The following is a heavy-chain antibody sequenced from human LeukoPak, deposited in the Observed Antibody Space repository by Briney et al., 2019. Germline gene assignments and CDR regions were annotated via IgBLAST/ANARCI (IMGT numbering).Heavy chain of an antibody. CDR1: GFTFSSYT. D-gene: IGHD4-11*01. V-gene: IGHV3-21*01. CDR3: ARDSNPDAPDV. Sequence: GGSLRLSCGASGFTFSSYTMNWVRQAPGKGLEWVSSISDSSSYIYYADSVKGRFTISRDNAKNSLYLQMNSLRAEDTAVYYCARDSNPDAPDVWGQGTLVTVSS. CDR2: ISDSSSYI. J-gene: IGHJ3*01.